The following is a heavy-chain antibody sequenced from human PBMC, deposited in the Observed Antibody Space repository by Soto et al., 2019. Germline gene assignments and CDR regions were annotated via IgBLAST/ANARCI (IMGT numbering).Heavy chain of an antibody. CDR2: INHSGRV. Sequence: PAETLSLTSAGYGGSLSGHSWTWIRQSPGKGLEWIGDINHSGRVNYSPSLKSRVTISLDTSKNQFSLTLSAVTAADTAMYYCSTRAYDTNGYYRFDPWGQGTLVTGSS. J-gene: IGHJ5*01. V-gene: IGHV4-34*01. D-gene: IGHD3-22*01. CDR3: STRAYDTNGYYRFDP. CDR1: GGSLSGHS.